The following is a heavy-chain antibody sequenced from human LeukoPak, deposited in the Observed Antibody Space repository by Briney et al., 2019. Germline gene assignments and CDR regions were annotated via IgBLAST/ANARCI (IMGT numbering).Heavy chain of an antibody. V-gene: IGHV3-33*06. CDR1: GFTFSSYG. CDR2: IWYDGSNK. Sequence: PGRSLRLSCAASGFTFSSYGMHWVRQAPGKGLEWVAVIWYDGSNKYYADSVKGRFTISRDNSKNTLYLQMNSLRAEDTVVYYCAKDLSLGAIDYWGQGTLVTVSS. D-gene: IGHD1-26*01. CDR3: AKDLSLGAIDY. J-gene: IGHJ4*02.